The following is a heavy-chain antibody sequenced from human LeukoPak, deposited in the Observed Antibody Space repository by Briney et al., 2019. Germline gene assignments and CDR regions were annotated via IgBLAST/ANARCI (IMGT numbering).Heavy chain of an antibody. Sequence: SGGSLRLSCAASGFTFSSYAMHWVRQAPGKGLEWVAVISYDGSNKYYADSVKGRFTISRDNSENTLYLQMNSLRAEDTAVYYCARDGVVPAAISDAFDIWGQGTMVTVSS. D-gene: IGHD2-2*02. V-gene: IGHV3-30-3*01. CDR3: ARDGVVPAAISDAFDI. CDR1: GFTFSSYA. CDR2: ISYDGSNK. J-gene: IGHJ3*02.